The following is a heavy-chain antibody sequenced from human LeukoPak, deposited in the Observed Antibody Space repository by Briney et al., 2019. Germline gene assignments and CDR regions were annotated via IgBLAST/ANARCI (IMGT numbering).Heavy chain of an antibody. CDR1: GYTFRSYE. CDR3: ARGHYGGNRYFDI. Sequence: ASVKVSCKASGYTFRSYEINWVRQAPGQGLEWVGWIHPNSGKTGYAQKFQGRVTMTRDTSTETAFMELSSLKFDDTAIFYCARGHYGGNRYFDIWGQGTLVTVSS. J-gene: IGHJ4*02. V-gene: IGHV1-8*01. D-gene: IGHD4-23*01. CDR2: IHPNSGKT.